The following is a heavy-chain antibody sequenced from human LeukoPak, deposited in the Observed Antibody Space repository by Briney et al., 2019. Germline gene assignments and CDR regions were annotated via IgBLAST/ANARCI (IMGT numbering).Heavy chain of an antibody. V-gene: IGHV3-23*01. CDR3: ARDYGDYGLDY. CDR1: GFSFSNFG. J-gene: IGHJ4*02. D-gene: IGHD4-17*01. CDR2: ITGRGSSA. Sequence: GGSLRLSCAASGFSFSNFGMNWVRQGLGKGLEWVSSITGRGSSAYYADSVKGRFAISRDNSKSTLYLQMNSLRGDDTAVYYCARDYGDYGLDYWGQGALVTVAS.